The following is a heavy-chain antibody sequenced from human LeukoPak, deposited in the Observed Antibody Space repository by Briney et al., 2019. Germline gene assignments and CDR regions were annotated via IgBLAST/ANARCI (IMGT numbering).Heavy chain of an antibody. CDR2: ISDTGGST. Sequence: GGSLRLSCAASGFTFSSYAMSWVRQAPEKGLEWVSTISDTGGSTYYADSVKGRFTISRDNSKNTLYVQMNGLRAEDTAVYYCAKESQSHAWSEFDYWGQGALVTVSS. CDR1: GFTFSSYA. CDR3: AKESQSHAWSEFDY. V-gene: IGHV3-23*01. D-gene: IGHD2-15*01. J-gene: IGHJ4*02.